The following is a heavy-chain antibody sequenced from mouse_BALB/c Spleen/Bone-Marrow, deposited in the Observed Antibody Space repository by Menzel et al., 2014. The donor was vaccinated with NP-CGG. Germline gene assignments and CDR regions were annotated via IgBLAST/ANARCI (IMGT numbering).Heavy chain of an antibody. CDR2: ISSGGSYT. CDR3: TRDPFYYGSSYAMDY. D-gene: IGHD1-1*01. V-gene: IGHV5-6-4*01. Sequence: EVHLVESGGGLVKPGGSLKLSCAASGFAFSSYTMSWVRQTPEKRLGWVATISSGGSYTYYPDSVKGRFTISRDNAKNTLYLQMSSLKSEDTAMYYCTRDPFYYGSSYAMDYWGQGTSVTVSS. CDR1: GFAFSSYT. J-gene: IGHJ4*01.